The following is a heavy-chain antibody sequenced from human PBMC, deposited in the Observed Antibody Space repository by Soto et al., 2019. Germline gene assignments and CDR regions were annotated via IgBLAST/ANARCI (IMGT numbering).Heavy chain of an antibody. D-gene: IGHD2-8*01. Sequence: ASVKVSCKASGYTFTSYGISWVRQAPGQGLEWMGWISAYNGNTNYAQKLQGRVTMTTDTSTSTAYMELRSLRSDDTAVYYCARAPSIVLMVYAISHYYYMDVWGKGTKVTVSS. V-gene: IGHV1-18*01. J-gene: IGHJ6*03. CDR2: ISAYNGNT. CDR3: ARAPSIVLMVYAISHYYYMDV. CDR1: GYTFTSYG.